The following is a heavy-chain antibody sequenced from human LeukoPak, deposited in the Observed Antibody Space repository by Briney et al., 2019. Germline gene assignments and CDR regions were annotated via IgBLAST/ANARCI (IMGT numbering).Heavy chain of an antibody. CDR1: GFSFSSSW. Sequence: GGSLRLSCAASGFSFSSSWMHWVRQAPGKGLVWVSRMNSDGIIITYADSVKGRFTTTRDNAKSTLFLQMNSLRADDTGVYFCARDAHSSSWTWGQGTLVTVSS. J-gene: IGHJ4*02. V-gene: IGHV3-74*03. D-gene: IGHD6-13*01. CDR2: MNSDGIII. CDR3: ARDAHSSSWT.